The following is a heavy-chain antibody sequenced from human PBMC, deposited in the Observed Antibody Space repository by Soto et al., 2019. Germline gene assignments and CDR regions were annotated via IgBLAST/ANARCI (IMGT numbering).Heavy chain of an antibody. CDR3: ASKNDFWSGYFYYYYYMDV. Sequence: GGSLRLSCAASGFTVSSNYMSWVRQAPGKGLEWVSVIYRGGSTYYADSVKGRFTISRDNSKNTLYLQMNSLRAEDTAVYYCASKNDFWSGYFYYYYYMDVWGKGTTVTVSS. J-gene: IGHJ6*03. CDR2: IYRGGST. D-gene: IGHD3-3*01. CDR1: GFTVSSNY. V-gene: IGHV3-66*01.